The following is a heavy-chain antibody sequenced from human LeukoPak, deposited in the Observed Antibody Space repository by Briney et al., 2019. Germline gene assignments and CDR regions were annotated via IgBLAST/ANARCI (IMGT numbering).Heavy chain of an antibody. CDR1: GFTFSRYS. Sequence: GGSLRLSCVASGFTFSRYSMNWVRQAPGKGLEWVSYISSSSSTIYYADSVKGRFTISRDNAKNSLYLQMNSLRAEDTAVYYCARDRRYSYGALFDYWGQGTLVTVSS. V-gene: IGHV3-48*01. CDR2: ISSSSSTI. CDR3: ARDRRYSYGALFDY. D-gene: IGHD5-18*01. J-gene: IGHJ4*02.